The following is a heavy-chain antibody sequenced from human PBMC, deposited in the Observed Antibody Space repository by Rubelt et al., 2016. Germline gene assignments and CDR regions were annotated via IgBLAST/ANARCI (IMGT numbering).Heavy chain of an antibody. D-gene: IGHD3-16*01. Sequence: SNAWMNWVRQAPGKGLEWVGRIKSKTDGGTTDYAAPVKGRFTISRDNAKNSLYLQMNSLRAEDTAVYYCANTLGLGDHDYWGQGTLVTVSS. CDR2: IKSKTDGGTT. J-gene: IGHJ4*02. CDR1: SNAW. V-gene: IGHV3-15*07. CDR3: ANTLGLGDHDY.